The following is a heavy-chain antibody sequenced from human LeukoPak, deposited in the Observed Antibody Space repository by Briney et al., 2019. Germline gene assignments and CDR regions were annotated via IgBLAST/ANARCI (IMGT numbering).Heavy chain of an antibody. D-gene: IGHD6-13*01. CDR3: VGLEQQLVRRGFDY. CDR2: IYTGGNT. J-gene: IGHJ4*02. V-gene: IGHV3-53*01. Sequence: GGSLRLSCAASGFTVNSNYMTWVRQAPGKGLEWVSIIYTGGNTYYADSVRGRFTISRDNSKNTVDLQMNSLRAEDTAVYYCVGLEQQLVRRGFDYWGQGTLVTVSS. CDR1: GFTVNSNY.